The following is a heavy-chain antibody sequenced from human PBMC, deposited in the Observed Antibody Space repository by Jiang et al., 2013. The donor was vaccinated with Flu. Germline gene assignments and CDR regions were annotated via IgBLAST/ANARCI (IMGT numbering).Heavy chain of an antibody. D-gene: IGHD3-10*01. Sequence: KPTQTLTLTCTFSGFSLSTSGVGVGWIRQPPGKALEWLALIYWDDDKRYSPSLKSRVTITKDTSKNQVVLTMTNMDPVDTATYYCVHDDYYGSGAGDYWGRGNPGHRLL. J-gene: IGHJ4*02. CDR3: VHDDYYGSGAGDY. CDR1: GFSLSTSGVG. V-gene: IGHV2-5*02. CDR2: IYWDDDK.